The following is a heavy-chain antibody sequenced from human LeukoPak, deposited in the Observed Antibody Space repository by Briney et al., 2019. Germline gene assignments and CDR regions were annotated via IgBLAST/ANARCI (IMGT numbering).Heavy chain of an antibody. V-gene: IGHV1-69*13. CDR2: IIPIFGAA. CDR1: GGTFSSYA. J-gene: IGHJ5*02. Sequence: SVKVSCKASGGTFSSYAISWVRQAPGQGLEWMGGIIPIFGAANYAQKFQGRVTITADESTSTAYMELSSLRSEDTAVYYCARGYLEKNYDFWSGPGTGNWFDPWGQGTLVTVSS. CDR3: ARGYLEKNYDFWSGPGTGNWFDP. D-gene: IGHD3-3*01.